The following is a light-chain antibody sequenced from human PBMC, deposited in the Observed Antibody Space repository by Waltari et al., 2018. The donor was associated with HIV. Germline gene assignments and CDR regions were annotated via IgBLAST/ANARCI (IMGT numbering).Light chain of an antibody. J-gene: IGLJ2*01. CDR2: EVX. CDR3: SSYTSSXTPHVV. Sequence: SPGXXXXXXXXGXXXSXXRXNYVSSSQQHPGKAPKLMXYEVXXRPPGVSNRXSGXXSXXXXXLTISGXQAEDEADYYCSSYTSSXTPHVVXXGGTKLTVL. CDR1: XXSXXRXNY. V-gene: IGLV2-14*01.